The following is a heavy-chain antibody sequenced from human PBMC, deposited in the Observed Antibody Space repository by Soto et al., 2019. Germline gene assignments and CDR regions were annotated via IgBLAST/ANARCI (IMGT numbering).Heavy chain of an antibody. CDR3: ARDKTVTRGYGMDV. J-gene: IGHJ6*02. V-gene: IGHV6-1*01. CDR1: GDSDSSNSAA. Sequence: QVQLQQSGPGLVKPSQTLSLTCAISGDSDSSNSAAWNWIRQSPSRGLEWLGKTNYKSKWYNDYAVSVKSRITINPDTSKNQFSLQLNSMTPEDTAVYYCARDKTVTRGYGMDVWGQGTTVTVSS. CDR2: TNYKSKWYN. D-gene: IGHD4-17*01.